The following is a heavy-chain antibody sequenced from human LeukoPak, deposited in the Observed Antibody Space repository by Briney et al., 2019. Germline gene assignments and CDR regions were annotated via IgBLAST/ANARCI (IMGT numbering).Heavy chain of an antibody. J-gene: IGHJ4*02. CDR1: GFTVSSNY. V-gene: IGHV3-66*01. CDR3: AGDWYGSGYYDY. Sequence: GGSLRLSCAASGFTVSSNYMSWVRQAPGKGLEWVSVIWRSGRTDYADAVKGRFILSRDNSKNTLYLQLNSLRAEDTAVYYCAGDWYGSGYYDYWGQGTQVTVSS. D-gene: IGHD3-3*01. CDR2: IWRSGRT.